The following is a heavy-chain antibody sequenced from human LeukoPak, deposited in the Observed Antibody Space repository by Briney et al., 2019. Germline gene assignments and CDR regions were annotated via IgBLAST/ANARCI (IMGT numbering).Heavy chain of an antibody. CDR1: GNPLTGYY. CDR2: INPNSGGT. J-gene: IGHJ6*03. Sequence: GASVKVSCKASGNPLTGYYMTWCGQAPGQGLRGMGWINPNSGGTNYAQKFQGRVTMTRDTSISTAYMELSRLRSDDTAVYYCARSGYYYYYMDVWGKGTTVTVSS. CDR3: ARSGYYYYYMDV. V-gene: IGHV1-2*02.